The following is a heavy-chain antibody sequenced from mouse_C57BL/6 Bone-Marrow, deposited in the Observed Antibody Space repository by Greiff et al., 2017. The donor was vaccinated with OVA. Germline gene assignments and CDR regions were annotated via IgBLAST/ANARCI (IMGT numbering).Heavy chain of an antibody. CDR1: GYTFTSYG. V-gene: IGHV1-81*01. J-gene: IGHJ3*01. Sequence: VQLQESGAELARPGASVKLSCKASGYTFTSYGISWVKQRTGQGLEWIGEIYPRSGNTYYNEKFKGKATLTADKSSSTAYMELRSLTSEDSAVYFCAAYYYGSSWRFAYWGQGTLVTVSA. CDR3: AAYYYGSSWRFAY. D-gene: IGHD1-1*01. CDR2: IYPRSGNT.